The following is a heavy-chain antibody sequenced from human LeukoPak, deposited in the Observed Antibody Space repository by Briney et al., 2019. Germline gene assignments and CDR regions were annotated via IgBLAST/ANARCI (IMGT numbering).Heavy chain of an antibody. CDR1: GYSFTNYG. CDR3: ARDSADSRSGGVVGYFDY. CDR2: ISAYNGNT. Sequence: VASVKVSCKASGYSFTNYGISWVRQAPGQGLEWMGWISAYNGNTNYAQKFQGRVTMTTDISTSTAYMELRSLRSDDTAVSYCARDSADSRSGGVVGYFDYWGQGTLVIVPS. V-gene: IGHV1-18*01. D-gene: IGHD6-13*01. J-gene: IGHJ4*02.